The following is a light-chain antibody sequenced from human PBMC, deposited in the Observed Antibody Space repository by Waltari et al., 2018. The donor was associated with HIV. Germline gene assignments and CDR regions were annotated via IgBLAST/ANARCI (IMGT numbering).Light chain of an antibody. CDR2: EVI. Sequence: QSALTQPASVSGSPGQSITISCTGTSSDVGAYDYVSWYQQYPGKAPKLMIYEVINRPSGVSNRFSASKSGNTASLTISGLQAEDEADYYCSSYTSSSTWVFGGGTKLTVL. CDR3: SSYTSSSTWV. V-gene: IGLV2-14*01. CDR1: SSDVGAYDY. J-gene: IGLJ3*02.